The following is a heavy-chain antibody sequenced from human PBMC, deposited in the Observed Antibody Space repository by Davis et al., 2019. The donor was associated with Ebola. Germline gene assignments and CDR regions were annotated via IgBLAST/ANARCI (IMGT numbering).Heavy chain of an antibody. CDR3: ARSTTVVTRVWVYYYYYMDV. J-gene: IGHJ6*03. CDR1: GYTFTSYG. CDR2: ISAYNGNT. Sequence: ASVKVSCKASGYTFTSYGISWVRQAPGQGLEWMGWISAYNGNTNYAQKLQGRVTMTTDTSTSTAYMELRSLRSDDTAVYYCARSTTVVTRVWVYYYYYMDVWGKGTTVTVSS. V-gene: IGHV1-18*01. D-gene: IGHD4-23*01.